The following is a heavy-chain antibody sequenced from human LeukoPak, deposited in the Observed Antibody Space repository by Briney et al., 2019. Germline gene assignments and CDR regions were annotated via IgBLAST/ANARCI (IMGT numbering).Heavy chain of an antibody. CDR3: ARGRGEFRGVMTFDY. CDR1: GHTFTGYY. Sequence: ASLYLSCKVSGHTFTGYYMRWVRQAPGQGLEWMGWINPNSGGTNYAQKLQGRVTMTRDTSISTAYMALSRLRSHDTDVYYCARGRGEFRGVMTFDYWGQGTLVTVSS. J-gene: IGHJ4*02. V-gene: IGHV1-2*02. D-gene: IGHD3-10*01. CDR2: INPNSGGT.